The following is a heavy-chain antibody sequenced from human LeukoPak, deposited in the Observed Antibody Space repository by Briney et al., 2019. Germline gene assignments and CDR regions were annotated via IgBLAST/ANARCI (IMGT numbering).Heavy chain of an antibody. CDR2: IYYSGST. V-gene: IGHV4-39*07. CDR1: GGSISSSSYY. D-gene: IGHD5-18*01. J-gene: IGHJ6*03. CDR3: AREGRYRYGYSECHSYMDI. Sequence: PSETLSLTCTVSGGSISSSSYYWGWIRQPPGKGLEWIGSIYYSGSTYYNPSVKSRVTISVDTSKNQFSLKLSSVTAAETAVYYCAREGRYRYGYSECHSYMDIWGRGTTVTVSS.